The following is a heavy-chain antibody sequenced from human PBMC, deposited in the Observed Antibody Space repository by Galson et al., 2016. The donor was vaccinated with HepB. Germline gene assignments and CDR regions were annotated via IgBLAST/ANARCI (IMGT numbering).Heavy chain of an antibody. CDR3: AKTEYFDNSYFDS. D-gene: IGHD3-22*01. J-gene: IGHJ4*02. Sequence: SLRLSCAASGFKFHDYAMHWVRQALGKGLEWVSGINWNSGTEAYAESVKGRFTISRDNAEKSLYLQMNSLRLEDTALYYCAKTEYFDNSYFDSWGQGTLVTVSS. CDR2: INWNSGTE. V-gene: IGHV3-9*01. CDR1: GFKFHDYA.